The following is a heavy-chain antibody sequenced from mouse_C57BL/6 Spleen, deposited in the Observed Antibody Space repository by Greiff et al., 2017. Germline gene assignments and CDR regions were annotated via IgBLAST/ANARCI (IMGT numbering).Heavy chain of an antibody. V-gene: IGHV2-9-1*01. CDR2: IWTGGGT. Sequence: VQRVESGPGLVAPSQSLSITCTVSGFSLTSYAISWVRQPPGKGLEWLGVIWTGGGTNYKSALKSRLSISKDNSKSQVFLKMNSLQTDDTARYYCATYDYGFAYWGQGTLVTVSA. J-gene: IGHJ3*01. D-gene: IGHD2-4*01. CDR3: ATYDYGFAY. CDR1: GFSLTSYA.